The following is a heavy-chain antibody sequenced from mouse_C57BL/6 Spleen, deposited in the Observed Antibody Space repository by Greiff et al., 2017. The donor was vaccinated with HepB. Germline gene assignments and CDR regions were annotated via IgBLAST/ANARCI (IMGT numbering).Heavy chain of an antibody. CDR1: GYTFTEYT. D-gene: IGHD2-4*01. CDR2: FYPGSGSI. V-gene: IGHV1-62-2*01. CDR3: ARHEYDYDRVYYFDY. Sequence: VKLMESGAELVKPGASVKLSCKASGYTFTEYTIHWVKQRSGQGLEWIGWFYPGSGSIKYNEKFKDKATLTADKSSSTVYMELSRLTSEDSAVYFCARHEYDYDRVYYFDYWGQGTTLTVSS. J-gene: IGHJ2*01.